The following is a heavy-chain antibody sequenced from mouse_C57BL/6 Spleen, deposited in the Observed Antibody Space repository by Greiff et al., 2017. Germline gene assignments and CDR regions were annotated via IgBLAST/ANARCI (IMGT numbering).Heavy chain of an antibody. J-gene: IGHJ2*01. CDR1: GVTVTDYD. Sequence: EVKVVESGGGWVQPGGSLSRSGAASGVTVTDYDMSGVREPPGKAREWVGVIRNKANGYTTEYSASVKGRFTISRDNSQSILYLQMNALRAEDSSTSSCARSLPLYYYGSFDSWGQGTTLTVSS. V-gene: IGHV7-3*01. D-gene: IGHD1-1*01. CDR3: ARSLPLYYYGSFDS. CDR2: IRNKANGYTT.